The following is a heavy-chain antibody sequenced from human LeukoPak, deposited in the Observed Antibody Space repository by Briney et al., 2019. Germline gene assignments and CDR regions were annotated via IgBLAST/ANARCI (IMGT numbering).Heavy chain of an antibody. V-gene: IGHV4-59*01. J-gene: IGHJ4*02. CDR1: GGSISSYY. D-gene: IGHD1-26*01. CDR2: IYYSGST. Sequence: SETLSLTCTVSGGSISSYYWSWIRQPPGKGLEWIGYIYYSGSTNYNPSLKSRVTISVDTSKNQFSLKLSSVTAADTAVYYCARGEVGFIWGQGTLVTVSS. CDR3: ARGEVGFI.